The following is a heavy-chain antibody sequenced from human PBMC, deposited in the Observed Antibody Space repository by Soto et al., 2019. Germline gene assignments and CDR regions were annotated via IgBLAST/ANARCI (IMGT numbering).Heavy chain of an antibody. CDR3: ARTSSSAFYFYGLDV. CDR1: GYTFTSDG. D-gene: IGHD6-19*01. J-gene: IGHJ6*02. Sequence: QVQLVQSGTEVKMPGASVKVSCKASGYTFTSDGFSWVRQAPGQGLEWMGWISAYNGVTNYAQNFQDRLSMTTDTSTSTVYMELRSLRSDGTAVYYCARTSSSAFYFYGLDVWGHGTSVTVSS. CDR2: ISAYNGVT. V-gene: IGHV1-18*01.